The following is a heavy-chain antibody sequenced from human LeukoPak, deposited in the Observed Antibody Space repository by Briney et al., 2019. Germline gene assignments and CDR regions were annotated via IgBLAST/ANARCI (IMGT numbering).Heavy chain of an antibody. CDR1: GFTFSSYD. CDR3: ARAQGFEGLAQETDVRFGELTDDYGMDV. J-gene: IGHJ6*02. CDR2: IGTAGDT. D-gene: IGHD3-10*01. V-gene: IGHV3-13*01. Sequence: GGSLRLSCAASGFTFSSYDMHWVRQATGKGLEWVSAIGTAGDTYYPGSVKGRFTISRENAKNSLYLQMNSLRAGDTAVYYCARAQGFEGLAQETDVRFGELTDDYGMDVWGQGATVTVSS.